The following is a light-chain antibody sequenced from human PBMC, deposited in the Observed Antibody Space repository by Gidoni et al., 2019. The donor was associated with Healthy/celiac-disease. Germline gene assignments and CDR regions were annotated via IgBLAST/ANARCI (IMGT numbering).Light chain of an antibody. V-gene: IGLV2-23*03. Sequence: QSALTQPASESGSPGQSITLSCTGTSSDVWSYNLVAWYQQHPGKAPQLMIYEGSKRPSGVSNRFSGSKSGNTASLTISGLQAEDEADYYCCSYAGSSTFVVFGGGTKLTVL. CDR3: CSYAGSSTFVV. CDR1: SSDVWSYNL. CDR2: EGS. J-gene: IGLJ2*01.